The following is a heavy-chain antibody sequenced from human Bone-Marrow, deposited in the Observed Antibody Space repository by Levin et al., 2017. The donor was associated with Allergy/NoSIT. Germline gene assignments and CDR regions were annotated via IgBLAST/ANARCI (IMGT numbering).Heavy chain of an antibody. CDR1: GYTFTNYG. CDR3: ARWGIAAAGDY. J-gene: IGHJ4*02. D-gene: IGHD6-13*01. V-gene: IGHV1-18*01. Sequence: GESLKISCQASGYTFTNYGISWVRQAPGQGLEWMGWISGYNGNTNYAQTFQGRVTMTIDTSTSTAYMEVRSLRSDDTAVYYCARWGIAAAGDYWGQGTLVTVSS. CDR2: ISGYNGNT.